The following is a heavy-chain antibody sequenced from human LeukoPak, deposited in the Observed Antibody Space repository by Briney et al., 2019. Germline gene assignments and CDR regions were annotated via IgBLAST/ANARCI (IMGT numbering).Heavy chain of an antibody. Sequence: GGSLRLSCAASGFTFSSYAMSWVRQAPGKGLERVSVISDNGGSTYYADSVKGRFTISRDNSKNTLYLQMNSLRAEDTAVYYCAKYFRYSSGWDYYYYGMDVWGQGTTVTVSS. J-gene: IGHJ6*02. CDR3: AKYFRYSSGWDYYYYGMDV. V-gene: IGHV3-23*01. CDR1: GFTFSSYA. D-gene: IGHD6-19*01. CDR2: ISDNGGST.